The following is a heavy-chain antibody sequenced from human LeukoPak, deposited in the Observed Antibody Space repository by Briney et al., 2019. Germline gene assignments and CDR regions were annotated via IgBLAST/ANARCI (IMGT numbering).Heavy chain of an antibody. V-gene: IGHV3-23*01. Sequence: GGSLRLSCAASGFTFSSYAMSWVRQAPGKGLEWVSAISGSGGSTYYADSVKGRFTISRDNSKNTLYLQMNSLRAEDTAVYYCASFITMVRGVNQFDYWGQGTLVTVSS. CDR1: GFTFSSYA. J-gene: IGHJ4*02. CDR3: ASFITMVRGVNQFDY. D-gene: IGHD3-10*01. CDR2: ISGSGGST.